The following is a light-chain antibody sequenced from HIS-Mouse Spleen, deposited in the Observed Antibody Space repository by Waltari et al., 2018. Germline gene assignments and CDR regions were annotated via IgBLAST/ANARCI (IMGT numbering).Light chain of an antibody. V-gene: IGLV3-10*01. Sequence: SYELTQPPSVSVSPGQTARITWPGDALPKKLAYWYQQKAGQAPVLVIYEDSKRPSGIPERFSGSSSGKMATLTISGAQVEDEADYYCYSTDSSGNHRVFGGGTKLTVL. CDR1: ALPKKL. J-gene: IGLJ2*01. CDR2: EDS. CDR3: YSTDSSGNHRV.